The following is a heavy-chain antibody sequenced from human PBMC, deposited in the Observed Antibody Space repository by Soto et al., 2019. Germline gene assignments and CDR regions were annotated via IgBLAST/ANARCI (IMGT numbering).Heavy chain of an antibody. Sequence: GGSLRLSCAASGFTFSSYGMHWVRQAPGKGLEWVAVISYDGSNKYYADSVKGRFTISRDNSKNTLYLQMNSLRAEDTAVYYCAKGASGVLEWLAPNNFDYWGQGTLVTVSS. CDR2: ISYDGSNK. V-gene: IGHV3-30*18. D-gene: IGHD3-3*01. CDR1: GFTFSSYG. CDR3: AKGASGVLEWLAPNNFDY. J-gene: IGHJ4*02.